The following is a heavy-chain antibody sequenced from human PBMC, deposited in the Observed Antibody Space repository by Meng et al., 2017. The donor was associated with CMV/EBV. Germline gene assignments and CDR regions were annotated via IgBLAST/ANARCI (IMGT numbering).Heavy chain of an antibody. Sequence: QGETVQSGAEVKKPGASVKVSCKAYGYTFTGYYMHWVRQAPGQGLEWMGWINPNSGGTNYAQKFQGRVTMTRDTSISTAYMELSRLRSDDTAVYYCARTPSYSGSQRPFDYWGQGTLVTVSS. J-gene: IGHJ4*02. CDR2: INPNSGGT. CDR1: GYTFTGYY. CDR3: ARTPSYSGSQRPFDY. D-gene: IGHD1-26*01. V-gene: IGHV1-2*02.